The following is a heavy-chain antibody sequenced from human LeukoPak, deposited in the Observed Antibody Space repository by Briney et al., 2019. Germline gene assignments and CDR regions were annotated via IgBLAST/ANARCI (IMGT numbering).Heavy chain of an antibody. J-gene: IGHJ3*02. CDR3: AGVNGSRAFDI. CDR2: IIPIFGKS. Sequence: ASVKVSCKASGGTFSSYAMRWVRQAPGQGLEWMGGIIPIFGKSNYAQKFQGSVTITADKSTSTAYMELSSLRSEDTAVYYCAGVNGSRAFDIWGQGTMVTVSS. CDR1: GGTFSSYA. V-gene: IGHV1-69*06. D-gene: IGHD2-8*01.